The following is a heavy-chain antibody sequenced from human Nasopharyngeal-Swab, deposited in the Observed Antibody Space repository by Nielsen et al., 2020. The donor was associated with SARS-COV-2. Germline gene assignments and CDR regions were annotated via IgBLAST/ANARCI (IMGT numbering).Heavy chain of an antibody. CDR1: GFTFSNYA. Sequence: GESLKISCAASGFTFSNYAMSRVRQAPGKGLEWVSAISGSGGGTYYADSVKGRFTISRDNSRNTLYLQMNSLRAEDTAVYYCAKSVCSGTNCYSYYYYMDVWGKGTTVTVSS. J-gene: IGHJ6*03. D-gene: IGHD2-2*02. CDR3: AKSVCSGTNCYSYYYYMDV. V-gene: IGHV3-23*01. CDR2: ISGSGGGT.